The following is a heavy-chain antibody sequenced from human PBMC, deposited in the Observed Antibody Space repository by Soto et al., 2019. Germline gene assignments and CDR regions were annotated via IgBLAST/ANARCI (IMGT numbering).Heavy chain of an antibody. CDR1: GFTFDDYA. V-gene: IGHV3-9*01. D-gene: IGHD1-20*01. J-gene: IGHJ4*02. Sequence: EVQLVESGGGLVQPGRSLRLSCAASGFTFDDYAMHWVRQAPGKGLEWVSGISWNSGSIGYADSVKGRFTISRDNAKNSLYLQMNSLRAEDTALYYCAKDIDHNWETSAYFDYWGQGTLVTVSS. CDR3: AKDIDHNWETSAYFDY. CDR2: ISWNSGSI.